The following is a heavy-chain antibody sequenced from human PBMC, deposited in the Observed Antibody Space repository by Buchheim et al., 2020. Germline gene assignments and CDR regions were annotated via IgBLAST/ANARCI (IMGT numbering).Heavy chain of an antibody. CDR2: IWYDGSNK. CDR1: GFTFSSYG. D-gene: IGHD6-6*01. V-gene: IGHV3-33*01. J-gene: IGHJ4*02. Sequence: QVQLVESGGGVVQPGRSLRLSCAASGFTFSSYGMHWVRQAPGKGLEWVAVIWYDGSNKYYADSVKGRFTISRDNSKNTLNLQMNSLRAEDTAVYYCTTLMKSARLSSDYWGQGTL. CDR3: TTLMKSARLSSDY.